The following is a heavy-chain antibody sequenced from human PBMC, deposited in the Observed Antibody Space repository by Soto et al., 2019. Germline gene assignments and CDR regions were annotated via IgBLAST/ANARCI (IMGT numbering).Heavy chain of an antibody. CDR1: GFTFSSYA. D-gene: IGHD6-19*01. J-gene: IGHJ5*02. CDR2: ISYDGSNK. CDR3: ARVTSSGCYEVDP. Sequence: GGSLRLSCAASGFTFSSYAMHWVRQAPGKGLEWVAVISYDGSNKYYADSVKGRFTISRDNSKNTLYLQMNSLRAEDTAVYYCARVTSSGCYEVDPWGQGTLVTVSS. V-gene: IGHV3-30-3*01.